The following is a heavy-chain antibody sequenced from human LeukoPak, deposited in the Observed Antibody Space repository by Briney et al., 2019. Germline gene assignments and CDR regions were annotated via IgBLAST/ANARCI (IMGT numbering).Heavy chain of an antibody. CDR3: ARTSGRQLVLFDY. V-gene: IGHV5-51*01. CDR1: GYSFTSYW. Sequence: PGASLQISCKGSGYSFTSYWIGWVRQMPGKGLEWMGIIYPGDSDTRYSPSFQGQVTISADKSISTAYLQWSSLKASDTAMYYCARTSGRQLVLFDYWGQGTLVTVS. D-gene: IGHD6-13*01. J-gene: IGHJ4*02. CDR2: IYPGDSDT.